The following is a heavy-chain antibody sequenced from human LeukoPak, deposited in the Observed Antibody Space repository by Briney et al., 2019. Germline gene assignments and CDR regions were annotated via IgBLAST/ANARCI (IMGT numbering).Heavy chain of an antibody. CDR3: ARAPRYGDFDI. J-gene: IGHJ3*02. CDR2: VYYDGTT. V-gene: IGHV4-39*07. Sequence: PSETLSLTCTVSGGSFTGTDYFWGWIRQPPGKGLEWIGNVYYDGTTYYSPSLRSRVSISLDTSQNQFSLKLTSVTAADTAVFFCARAPRYGDFDIWGQGTMVTVSS. CDR1: GGSFTGTDYF. D-gene: IGHD4-17*01.